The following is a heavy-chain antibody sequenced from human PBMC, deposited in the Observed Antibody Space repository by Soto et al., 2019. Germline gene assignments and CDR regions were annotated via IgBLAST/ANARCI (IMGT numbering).Heavy chain of an antibody. CDR3: ARALILTGYYIHDAFDI. Sequence: SETLSLTCTVSGVSISSYYWSWIRQPPGKGLEWIGYIYYSGSTNYNPSLKSRVTISVDTSKNQFSLKLSSVTTADTAVYYCARALILTGYYIHDAFDIWGQGTMVTVSS. CDR1: GVSISSYY. D-gene: IGHD3-9*01. J-gene: IGHJ3*02. CDR2: IYYSGST. V-gene: IGHV4-59*01.